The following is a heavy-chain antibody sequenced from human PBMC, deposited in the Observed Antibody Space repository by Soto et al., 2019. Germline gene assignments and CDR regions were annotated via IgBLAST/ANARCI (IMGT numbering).Heavy chain of an antibody. D-gene: IGHD2-2*01. CDR3: ARLGSSSFVKY. Sequence: SETLSLTCTVSGGSISSGSYYWAWIRQPPGKGLEWIGSMYYSGSTDYSPSLKSRVTISGDTSKNQFSLKLSSVTAADTAVYYCARLGSSSFVKYWGQGTLVTVSS. CDR2: MYYSGST. J-gene: IGHJ4*02. V-gene: IGHV4-39*01. CDR1: GGSISSGSYY.